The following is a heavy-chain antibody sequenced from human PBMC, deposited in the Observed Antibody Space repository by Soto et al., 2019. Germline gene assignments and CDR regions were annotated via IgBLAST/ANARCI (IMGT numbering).Heavy chain of an antibody. J-gene: IGHJ4*02. Sequence: VQLVQSGAEVKEPGASVRVSCKASGYTFSSYGFSGVRQAPGQGLEWVAWISANSGDTNSAQKFQGRVTVTTDTSTSTAYMDLRSLTSDDTAIYYWARDFRDSCGGPSFIYFDFWGQGTLVTVSS. CDR2: ISANSGDT. CDR3: ARDFRDSCGGPSFIYFDF. D-gene: IGHD2-21*01. V-gene: IGHV1-18*01. CDR1: GYTFSSYG.